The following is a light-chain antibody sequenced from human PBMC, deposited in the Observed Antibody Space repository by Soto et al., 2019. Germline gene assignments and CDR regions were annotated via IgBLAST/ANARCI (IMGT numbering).Light chain of an antibody. J-gene: IGKJ5*01. CDR2: GAS. CDR3: QQYAGGSRIT. CDR1: QSVSSN. Sequence: EIVITQSSATLSVSPVERATLSCRASQSVSSNLAWYQQKPGQAPRLLIYGASTRATGIPARFSGSGSGTEFTLTISSLQSEDFAVYYCQQYAGGSRITFGQGTRLEIK. V-gene: IGKV3-15*01.